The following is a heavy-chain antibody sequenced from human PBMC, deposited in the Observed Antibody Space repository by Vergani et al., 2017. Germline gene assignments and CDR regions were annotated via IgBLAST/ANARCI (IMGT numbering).Heavy chain of an antibody. CDR2: IRSKAYGGTT. CDR3: TLTYYYDSSGYYYFDY. V-gene: IGHV3-49*04. CDR1: GFTFGDYA. D-gene: IGHD3-22*01. Sequence: EVQLVESGGGLVQPGRSLRLSCTASGFTFGDYAMSWVRPAPGKGLEWVGFIRSKAYGGTTEYAASVKGRFTISRDESKSIAYLQMNSLKTEDTAVYYCTLTYYYDSSGYYYFDYWGQGTLVTVSS. J-gene: IGHJ4*02.